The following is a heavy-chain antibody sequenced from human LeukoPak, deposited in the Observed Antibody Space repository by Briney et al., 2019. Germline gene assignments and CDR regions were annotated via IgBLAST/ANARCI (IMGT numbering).Heavy chain of an antibody. Sequence: SETLSLTCTVSGGSISSSSYYWGWIRQPPGKGLEWVGSIYYSGSTYYNPSLKSRVTISVDTSKNQFSLKLSSVTAADTAVYYCARDRTCGGDCFDYWGQGTLVTVSS. J-gene: IGHJ4*02. CDR3: ARDRTCGGDCFDY. CDR1: GGSISSSSYY. D-gene: IGHD2-21*01. CDR2: IYYSGST. V-gene: IGHV4-39*07.